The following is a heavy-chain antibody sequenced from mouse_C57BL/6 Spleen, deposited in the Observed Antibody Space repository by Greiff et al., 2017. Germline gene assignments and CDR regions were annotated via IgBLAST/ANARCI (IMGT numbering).Heavy chain of an antibody. J-gene: IGHJ4*01. CDR2: INPYNGGT. Sequence: EVKLMESGPVLVKPGASVKMSCKASGYTFTDYYMNWVKQSHGKSLEWIGVINPYNGGTSYNQKFKGKATLTVDKSSSTAYMELNSLTSEDSAVYYCARSVYGSSSSMDYWGQGTSVTVSS. V-gene: IGHV1-19*01. CDR1: GYTFTDYY. CDR3: ARSVYGSSSSMDY. D-gene: IGHD1-1*01.